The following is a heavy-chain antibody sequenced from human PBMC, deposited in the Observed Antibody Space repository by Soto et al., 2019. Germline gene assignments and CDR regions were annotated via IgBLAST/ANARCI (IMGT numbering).Heavy chain of an antibody. CDR1: GFTFSSYS. CDR3: ARGLDYDISTGLDY. D-gene: IGHD3-9*01. J-gene: IGHJ4*02. CDR2: ISISSSYI. V-gene: IGHV3-21*01. Sequence: PGGSLRLSCAASGFTFSSYSMNWVRQAPGKGLEWVSSISISSSYIYYADSVKGRFTISRDNAKNSLYLQMNSLRAEDTAVYYCARGLDYDISTGLDYWGQGTLVTVSS.